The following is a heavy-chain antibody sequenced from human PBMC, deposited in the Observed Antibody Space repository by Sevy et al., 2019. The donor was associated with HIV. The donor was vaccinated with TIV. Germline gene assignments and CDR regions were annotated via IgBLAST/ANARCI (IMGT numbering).Heavy chain of an antibody. J-gene: IGHJ5*02. Sequence: GGSLRLSCAASGFTFSSYWMSWVRQAPGKGLGWVANIKQDGSEKYYVDSVKGRFTISRDNAKNSLYLQMNSLRAEDTAVYYCARENIVVVPAAMNNWFDPWGQGTLVTVSS. CDR2: IKQDGSEK. CDR1: GFTFSSYW. D-gene: IGHD2-2*01. CDR3: ARENIVVVPAAMNNWFDP. V-gene: IGHV3-7*03.